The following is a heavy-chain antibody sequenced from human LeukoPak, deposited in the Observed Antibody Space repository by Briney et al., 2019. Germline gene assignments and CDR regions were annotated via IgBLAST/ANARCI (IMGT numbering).Heavy chain of an antibody. J-gene: IGHJ4*02. D-gene: IGHD4-17*01. CDR1: GFTFSNAW. CDR3: TTEYTIYGDYANDY. Sequence: GGSLRLSCAASGFTFSNAWMSWVRQAPGKGLEWVGRIKSKTDGGTTDYAAPVKGRFTISRDDSKNTLYLQMGSLKTEDTAVYYCTTEYTIYGDYANDYWGQGTLVTVSS. V-gene: IGHV3-15*01. CDR2: IKSKTDGGTT.